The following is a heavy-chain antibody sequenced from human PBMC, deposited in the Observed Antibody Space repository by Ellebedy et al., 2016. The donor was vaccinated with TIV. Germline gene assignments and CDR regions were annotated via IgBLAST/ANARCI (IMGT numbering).Heavy chain of an antibody. CDR3: ARVGDSSSWYGNDY. D-gene: IGHD6-13*01. CDR1: GGSITSFY. CDR2: IYYTGST. Sequence: MPSETLSLTCSVSGGSITSFYWSWIRQPPGKTLEWIGYIYYTGSTTYNPSLKSRVTISADMSKNQFSLKLTSVTAADTAVYYCARVGDSSSWYGNDYWGQGTLVTVSS. V-gene: IGHV4-59*01. J-gene: IGHJ4*02.